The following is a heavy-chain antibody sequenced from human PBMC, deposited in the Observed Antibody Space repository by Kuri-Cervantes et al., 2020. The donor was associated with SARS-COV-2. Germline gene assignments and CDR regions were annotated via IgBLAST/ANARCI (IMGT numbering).Heavy chain of an antibody. Sequence: SETLSLTCTVSGGSVSSNSYYWGWIRQPPGKGLEWIGSIYYSGSTYYNPSLKSRVTISVDTSKNQFSLKLSSVTAADTAVYYCARPGGFLDVWGKGTTVTVSS. J-gene: IGHJ6*04. CDR3: ARPGGFLDV. D-gene: IGHD4-23*01. V-gene: IGHV4-39*01. CDR1: GGSVSSNSYY. CDR2: IYYSGST.